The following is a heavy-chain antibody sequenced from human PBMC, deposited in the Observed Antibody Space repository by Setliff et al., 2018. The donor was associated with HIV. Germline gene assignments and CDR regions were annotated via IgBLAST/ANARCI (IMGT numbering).Heavy chain of an antibody. CDR2: IHSSGST. CDR3: ATLDHSGGNFLAY. D-gene: IGHD2-21*02. Sequence: TLSLPCTVSGGSVNDFYCNWIRQPPGKGPEWIGYIHSSGSTIYNPSLKSRITISLDTSKEQFSLELSSATAADTAVYYCATLDHSGGNFLAYWGQGSLVTVSS. J-gene: IGHJ4*02. V-gene: IGHV4-4*09. CDR1: GGSVNDFY.